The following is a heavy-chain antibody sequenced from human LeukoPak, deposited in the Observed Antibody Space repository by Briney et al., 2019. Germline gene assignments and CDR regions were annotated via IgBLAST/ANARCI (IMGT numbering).Heavy chain of an antibody. CDR1: GYTFTSYG. J-gene: IGHJ5*02. D-gene: IGHD5-12*01. CDR2: ISAYNGNT. Sequence: ASVKVSCKASGYTFTSYGISWVRQAPGQGLEWMGWISAYNGNTNYAQKLQGRVTMTTDTSTSTAYMELRSLRSDDTAVYYCARVMMGYSGYETYDWFDPRGQGTLVTVSS. CDR3: ARVMMGYSGYETYDWFDP. V-gene: IGHV1-18*04.